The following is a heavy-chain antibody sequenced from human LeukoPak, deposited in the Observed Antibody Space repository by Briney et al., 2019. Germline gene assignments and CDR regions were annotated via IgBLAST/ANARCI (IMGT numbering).Heavy chain of an antibody. CDR2: ISYTGSA. CDR1: GGSLSSYY. CDR3: ARGRWLQYYFDY. D-gene: IGHD5-24*01. V-gene: IGHV4-59*01. Sequence: PSETLSLTCTVSGGSLSSYYWSWIRQPPGKGLEWIGYISYTGSANYNPSLKSRVSISVDTTKNHFSLRLSSVTAADTAVYYCARGRWLQYYFDYWGQGTLVTVSS. J-gene: IGHJ4*02.